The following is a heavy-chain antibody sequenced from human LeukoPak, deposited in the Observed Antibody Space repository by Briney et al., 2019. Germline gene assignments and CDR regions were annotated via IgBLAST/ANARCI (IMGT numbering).Heavy chain of an antibody. D-gene: IGHD6-13*01. CDR2: IWYDGSNK. CDR3: ARDSRSSSWDPTCPDF. J-gene: IGHJ4*02. CDR1: GFTFSSYA. Sequence: PGGSLRLSCAASGFTFSSYAMHWVRQAPGKGLEWVAVIWYDGSNKYYADSVKGRFTISRDNSKNTLYLQMNSLRAEDTAVYFCARDSRSSSWDPTCPDFWGQGTLVTVSS. V-gene: IGHV3-33*08.